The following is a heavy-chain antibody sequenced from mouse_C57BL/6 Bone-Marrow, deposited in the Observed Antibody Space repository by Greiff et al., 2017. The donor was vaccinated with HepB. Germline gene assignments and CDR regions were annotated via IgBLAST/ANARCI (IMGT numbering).Heavy chain of an antibody. J-gene: IGHJ4*01. Sequence: EVHLVESGGGLVKPGGSLKLSCAASGFTFSSYTMSWVRQTPEKRLEWVATISGGGGNTNYPDSVKGRFTISRDNATNTLYLQMSSLRSEDTALDYCARPDYYGSSLYAMDYWGQGTSVTVSS. V-gene: IGHV5-9*01. D-gene: IGHD1-1*01. CDR1: GFTFSSYT. CDR3: ARPDYYGSSLYAMDY. CDR2: ISGGGGNT.